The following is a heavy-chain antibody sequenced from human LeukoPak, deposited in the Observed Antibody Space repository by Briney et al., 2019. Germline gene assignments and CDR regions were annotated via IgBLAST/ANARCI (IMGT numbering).Heavy chain of an antibody. V-gene: IGHV3-23*01. CDR1: GFIFSNYA. Sequence: PGGSLRLSCAASGFIFSNYAMSWVRQAPGKGLEWASAIGGRDGGTYYADSVKGRFTVSRDDPKNTLYLQMNTLRVEDTAVYYCAKWGDYDILTGYYDPDYRGHGTLATVSS. J-gene: IGHJ4*01. CDR2: IGGRDGGT. D-gene: IGHD3-9*01. CDR3: AKWGDYDILTGYYDPDY.